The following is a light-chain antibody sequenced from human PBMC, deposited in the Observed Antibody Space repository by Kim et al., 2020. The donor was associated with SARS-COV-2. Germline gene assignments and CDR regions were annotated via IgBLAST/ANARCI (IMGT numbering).Light chain of an antibody. CDR1: SNNVGNQG. CDR3: SAWDSSLSAWV. V-gene: IGLV10-54*01. Sequence: QAGLTQPPSVSKGLRQTATLTCTGNSNNVGNQGAAWLQQHQGHPPKLLSYRNNNRPSGISARLSASRSGNTASLIITGLQPEDEADYYCSAWDSSLSAWVFGGGTQLTVL. J-gene: IGLJ3*02. CDR2: RNN.